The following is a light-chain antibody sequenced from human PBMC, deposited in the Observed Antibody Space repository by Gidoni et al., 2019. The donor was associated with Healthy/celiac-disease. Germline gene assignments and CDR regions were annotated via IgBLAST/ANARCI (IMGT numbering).Light chain of an antibody. Sequence: DIQLTQSPSFLSASVADRVTITCRASQGISSYLVWYQQKPGKAPKLLIYAASTMQSGVPSRFSGGGSGKEFTLTISSLQPEDFATYYCQQLNSYPFTFGPGTKVDIK. J-gene: IGKJ3*01. CDR2: AAS. V-gene: IGKV1-9*01. CDR3: QQLNSYPFT. CDR1: QGISSY.